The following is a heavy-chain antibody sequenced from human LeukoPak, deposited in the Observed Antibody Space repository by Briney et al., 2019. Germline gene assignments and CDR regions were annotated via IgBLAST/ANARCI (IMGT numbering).Heavy chain of an antibody. V-gene: IGHV4-30-2*01. Sequence: SETLSLTCAVSGGSISSGGYSWSWIRQPPGKGLEWIGYIYHSGSTNYNPSLKSRVTISVDKSKNQFSLKLSSVTAADTAVYYCASSTDCSSTSCPYRAFDIWGQGTMVTVSS. J-gene: IGHJ3*02. CDR2: IYHSGST. D-gene: IGHD2-2*01. CDR1: GGSISSGGYS. CDR3: ASSTDCSSTSCPYRAFDI.